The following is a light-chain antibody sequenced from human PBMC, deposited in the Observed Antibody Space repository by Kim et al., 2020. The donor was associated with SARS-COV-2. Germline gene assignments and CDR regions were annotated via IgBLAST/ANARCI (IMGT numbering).Light chain of an antibody. CDR1: SSDVGGYNY. Sequence: QSITISYTGTSSDVGGYNYVSWYQQHPGKAPKLMIYDVSNRPSGVSKRFSGSKSGNTASLTISGLQAEDEADYYCSSYTSSSTLDVFGTGTKVTVL. CDR2: DVS. J-gene: IGLJ1*01. CDR3: SSYTSSSTLDV. V-gene: IGLV2-14*03.